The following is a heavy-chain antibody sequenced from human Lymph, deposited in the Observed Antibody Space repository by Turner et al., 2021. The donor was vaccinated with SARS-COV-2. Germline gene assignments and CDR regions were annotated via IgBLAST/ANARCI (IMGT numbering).Heavy chain of an antibody. CDR2: IIPNLGIA. D-gene: IGHD1-26*01. J-gene: IGHJ3*02. CDR1: GGTFSTYV. CDR3: ARRHSGNYDDFDI. Sequence: QVQLVQLGAEVTKPGSSVKVSCKASGGTFSTYVISWVRQATGQGVEWMGGIIPNLGIANYAQKFQGRVTITADKSTSTAYMELSSLRSEDTAVYHCARRHSGNYDDFDIWGQGTMVTVSS. V-gene: IGHV1-69*10.